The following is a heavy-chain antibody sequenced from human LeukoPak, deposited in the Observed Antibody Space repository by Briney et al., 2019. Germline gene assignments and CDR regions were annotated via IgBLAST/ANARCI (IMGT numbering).Heavy chain of an antibody. CDR2: MNPNSGNT. Sequence: ASVKVSCKASGYTFTSYDINWVRQATGQGLEWMGWMNPNSGNTGYAQKFQGRVTMTRNTSISTAYMELSSLRSEDTAVYYCARGQRITIFGVVIMLYWGQGTLVTVSS. CDR1: GYTFTSYD. D-gene: IGHD3-3*01. J-gene: IGHJ4*02. V-gene: IGHV1-8*01. CDR3: ARGQRITIFGVVIMLY.